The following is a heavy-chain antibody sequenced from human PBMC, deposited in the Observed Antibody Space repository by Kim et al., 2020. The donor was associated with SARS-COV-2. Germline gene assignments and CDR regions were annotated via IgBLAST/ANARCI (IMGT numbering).Heavy chain of an antibody. D-gene: IGHD5-18*01. CDR3: ARGRLEDPFERGYSYGLDAFDI. J-gene: IGHJ3*02. CDR2: ISYDGSNK. V-gene: IGHV3-33*05. Sequence: GGSLRLSCAASGFTFSSYGMHWVRQAPGKGLEWVAVISYDGSNKYYADSVKGRFTISRDNSKNTLYLQMNSLRAEDTAVYYCARGRLEDPFERGYSYGLDAFDIWGQGTMVTVSS. CDR1: GFTFSSYG.